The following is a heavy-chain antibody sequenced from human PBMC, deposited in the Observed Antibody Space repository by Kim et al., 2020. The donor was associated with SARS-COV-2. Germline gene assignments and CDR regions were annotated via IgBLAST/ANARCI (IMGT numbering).Heavy chain of an antibody. CDR2: ISSSGSNI. Sequence: GGSLRLSCAASGFTFSSYEMNWVRQAPGKGLEWLSYISSSGSNIYYADSVKGRFTISRDNAKNSLYLQMNSLRAEDTAVYYCARSGGLNGALPWFGEFDYWGQGPLVTVSS. CDR1: GFTFSSYE. CDR3: ARSGGLNGALPWFGEFDY. J-gene: IGHJ4*02. V-gene: IGHV3-48*03. D-gene: IGHD3-10*01.